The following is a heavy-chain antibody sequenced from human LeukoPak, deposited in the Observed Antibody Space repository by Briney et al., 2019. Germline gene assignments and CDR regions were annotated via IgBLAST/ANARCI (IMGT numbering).Heavy chain of an antibody. Sequence: GGSLRLSCAASGFMFSSYGMHWIRQAPGKGLEWVAVIWSDGSHKFYADSMKGRFTISRDNSKNMVYLQMNSLRVEDAAVYYCASAAGAFDMWGQGTLVTVSS. CDR2: IWSDGSHK. CDR1: GFMFSSYG. D-gene: IGHD6-13*01. J-gene: IGHJ3*02. V-gene: IGHV3-33*01. CDR3: ASAAGAFDM.